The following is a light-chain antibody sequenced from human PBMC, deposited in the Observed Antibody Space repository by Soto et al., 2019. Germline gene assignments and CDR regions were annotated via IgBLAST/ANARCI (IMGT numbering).Light chain of an antibody. CDR3: QAYQVYW. V-gene: IGKV1-5*01. Sequence: SPATLSAKVGDRVSITCRASQSISIWLFCYQQKPVKAPKVLIFNASTLQRRVPSRFSGSGSGTEFTLTICRLQPDNFASCSFQAYQVYWFG. J-gene: IGKJ1*01. CDR2: NAS. CDR1: QSISIW.